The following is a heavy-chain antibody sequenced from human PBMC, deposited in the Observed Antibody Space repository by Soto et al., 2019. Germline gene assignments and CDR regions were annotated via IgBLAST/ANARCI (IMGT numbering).Heavy chain of an antibody. CDR2: IIPIFGTA. CDR1: GGTFSTYA. J-gene: IGHJ3*02. V-gene: IGHV1-69*01. CDR3: AREIFGVIISGGRAAFDI. D-gene: IGHD3-3*01. Sequence: QVQLVQSGAEVKKPGSSVKVSCKASGGTFSTYAISWVRQAPGQGLEWMGVIIPIFGTAKYAQKFQGRVTITADESTSTAYMELSSLRSEDTALYYCAREIFGVIISGGRAAFDIWGQGTMVTVSS.